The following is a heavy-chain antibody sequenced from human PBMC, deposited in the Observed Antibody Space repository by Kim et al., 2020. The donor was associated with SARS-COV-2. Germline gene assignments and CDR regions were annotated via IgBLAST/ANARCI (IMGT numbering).Heavy chain of an antibody. CDR2: INNEGSLT. Sequence: GGSLRLSCAASGFTFRTFWMHWVRQVPGKGLVWVSRINNEGSLTGYADSVKSRFTISRDNAKNTLYLQMNNLRPEDTGVYYCLRGMGDNWGQGTLVTVSS. V-gene: IGHV3-74*01. CDR1: GFTFRTFW. CDR3: LRGMGDN. J-gene: IGHJ4*02.